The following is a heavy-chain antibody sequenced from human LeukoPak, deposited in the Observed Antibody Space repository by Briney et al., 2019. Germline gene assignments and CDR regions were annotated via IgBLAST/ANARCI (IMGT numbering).Heavy chain of an antibody. CDR2: ISNSGSTI. V-gene: IGHV3-11*01. Sequence: GGSLRLSCAASGFTFSDYYMSWIRQAPGKGLEWISYISNSGSTIYYADSVKGRFTISRDNAKNSLYLQMNSLRAEDTALYYCAKDFHLRGYDFLDAFDIWGQGTMVTVSS. CDR3: AKDFHLRGYDFLDAFDI. J-gene: IGHJ3*02. D-gene: IGHD5-12*01. CDR1: GFTFSDYY.